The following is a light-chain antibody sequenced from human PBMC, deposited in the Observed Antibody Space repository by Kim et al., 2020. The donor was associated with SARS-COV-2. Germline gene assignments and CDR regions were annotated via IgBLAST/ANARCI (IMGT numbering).Light chain of an antibody. J-gene: IGKJ5*01. CDR3: QQYNDWPPLT. V-gene: IGKV3-15*01. CDR2: DAI. Sequence: SLGNTATLSCRASQSIRSNLAWYQQKPGQAPRLLMFDAINRATGIPYRFSGSGSGTEFTLTISSLQPEDSAVYYCQQYNDWPPLTFGQGTRLEIK. CDR1: QSIRSN.